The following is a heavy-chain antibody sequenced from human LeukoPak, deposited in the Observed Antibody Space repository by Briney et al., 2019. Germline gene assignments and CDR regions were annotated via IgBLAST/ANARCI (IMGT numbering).Heavy chain of an antibody. CDR2: INPNSGGT. D-gene: IGHD3-22*01. Sequence: ASVKVSCKASGYTFTGYYMHWVRQAPGQGLEWMGWINPNSGGTNYAQKFQGRVTMTRDTSISTAYMELSRLRSDDTAVYYCARDRTHYYYSSGYYGYWGQGTLVTVSS. J-gene: IGHJ4*02. V-gene: IGHV1-2*02. CDR1: GYTFTGYY. CDR3: ARDRTHYYYSSGYYGY.